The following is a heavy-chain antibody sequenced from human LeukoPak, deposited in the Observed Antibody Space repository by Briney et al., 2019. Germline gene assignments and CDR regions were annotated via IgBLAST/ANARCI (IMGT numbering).Heavy chain of an antibody. CDR2: IYYSGST. V-gene: IGHV4-39*07. CDR1: GGSISSSSYY. D-gene: IGHD3-22*01. CDR3: ARRADYYDSSGYFYWFDP. Sequence: PSETLALTCTVSGGSISSSSYYWGWIRQPPGKGLEWIGSIYYSGSTYYNPSLKSRVTISVDTSKNQFSLKLSSVTAADTAVYYCARRADYYDSSGYFYWFDPWGQGTLVTVSS. J-gene: IGHJ5*02.